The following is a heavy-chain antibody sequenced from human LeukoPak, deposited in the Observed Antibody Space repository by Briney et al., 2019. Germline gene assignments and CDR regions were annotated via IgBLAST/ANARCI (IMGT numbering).Heavy chain of an antibody. CDR3: ARDLGRGNTPFDY. CDR1: GFTFSNYA. J-gene: IGHJ4*02. Sequence: TGGSLRLSCAASGFTFSNYAMGWVRQAPGKGLEWVSAISGSGGGTYYADSVKGRFTISRDNSKNTVYLQMNSLRAEDTALYYCARDLGRGNTPFDYWGQGTLVTVSS. V-gene: IGHV3-23*01. D-gene: IGHD3-16*01. CDR2: ISGSGGGT.